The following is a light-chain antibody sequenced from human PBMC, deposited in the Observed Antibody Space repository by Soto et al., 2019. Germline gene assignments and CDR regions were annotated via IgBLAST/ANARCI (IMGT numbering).Light chain of an antibody. J-gene: IGLJ1*01. Sequence: QSVLTQPPSASGSPGQSVTISCTGTSSDVGGYDYVSWYKQHPGKAPKLMIYEVSKRPSGVPDRFSGSKSGNTAALTVSWLPSEDEADYYCSSYVGTNSYVFGTGTKLTVL. CDR1: SSDVGGYDY. CDR2: EVS. V-gene: IGLV2-8*01. CDR3: SSYVGTNSYV.